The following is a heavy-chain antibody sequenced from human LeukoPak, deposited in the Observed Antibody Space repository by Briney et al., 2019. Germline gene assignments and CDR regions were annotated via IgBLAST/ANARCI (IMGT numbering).Heavy chain of an antibody. D-gene: IGHD6-19*01. Sequence: SETLSLTCTVSGGSISSGGYYWSWIRQPPGRGLEWIGYISHSGSTYYNPSLKSRVTISVDRSKNQFYLKLSSVTAADTAVYYCARDLDSGGQIDYWGQGILVTVSS. CDR1: GGSISSGGYY. J-gene: IGHJ4*02. CDR3: ARDLDSGGQIDY. V-gene: IGHV4-30-2*01. CDR2: ISHSGST.